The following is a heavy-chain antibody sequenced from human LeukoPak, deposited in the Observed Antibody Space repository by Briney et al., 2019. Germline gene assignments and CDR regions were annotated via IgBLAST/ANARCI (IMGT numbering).Heavy chain of an antibody. CDR2: ITPSSGST. CDR1: GYIFTSNH. Sequence: ASVKVSCKASGYIFTSNHMHWVRQAPGHGLEWMGIITPSSGSTRYAQNFQGRVSMTRDTSTSTVYMDLTSLRSDDTAVYYCARAGAKGEQWLIDYWGQGTLVTVSS. D-gene: IGHD6-19*01. J-gene: IGHJ4*02. CDR3: ARAGAKGEQWLIDY. V-gene: IGHV1-46*01.